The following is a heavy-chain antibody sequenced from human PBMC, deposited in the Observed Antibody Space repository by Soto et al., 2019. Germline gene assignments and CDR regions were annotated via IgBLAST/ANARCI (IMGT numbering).Heavy chain of an antibody. V-gene: IGHV3-15*01. Sequence: GGSLRLSCAASGFTFSNAWMSWVRQAPGKGLEWVGRIKSKTDGETTDYAAPVKGRFTISRDDSKNTLYLQMNSLKTEDTAVYYCPTDLLGGYLFDYWGQGPLVTVSS. D-gene: IGHD1-26*01. J-gene: IGHJ4*02. CDR1: GFTFSNAW. CDR2: IKSKTDGETT. CDR3: PTDLLGGYLFDY.